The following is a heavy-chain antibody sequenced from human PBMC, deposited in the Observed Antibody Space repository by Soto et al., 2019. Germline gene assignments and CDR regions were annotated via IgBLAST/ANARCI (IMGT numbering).Heavy chain of an antibody. V-gene: IGHV1-3*01. CDR2: INAGNGNT. CDR1: GYTFTSYA. Sequence: ASVKVSCKASGYTFTSYAMHWVRQAPGQRLEWMGWINAGNGNTKYSQKFQGRVTITRDTSASTAYMELNSLRAEDTALYYCARDGAVAGIYYGMDVWGQGTTVTVSS. J-gene: IGHJ6*02. D-gene: IGHD6-19*01. CDR3: ARDGAVAGIYYGMDV.